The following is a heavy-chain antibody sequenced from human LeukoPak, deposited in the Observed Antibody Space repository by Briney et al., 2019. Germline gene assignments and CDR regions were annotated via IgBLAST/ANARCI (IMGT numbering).Heavy chain of an antibody. J-gene: IGHJ4*02. V-gene: IGHV1-2*02. CDR2: INPKRGDT. CDR1: GYTLTDYY. Sequence: ASVRVSCKASGYTLTDYYIHWVRQAPGQWLEWMGWINPKRGDTEIAQKFQGRATMTRDTSTSTVFMQLTSLISDDAAVYSCARGGIVGSSWNYGFDYWGQGTLVTVSS. D-gene: IGHD1-26*01. CDR3: ARGGIVGSSWNYGFDY.